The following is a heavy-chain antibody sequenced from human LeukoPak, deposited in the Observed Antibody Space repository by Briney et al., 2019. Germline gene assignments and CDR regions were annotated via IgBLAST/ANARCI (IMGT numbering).Heavy chain of an antibody. CDR3: AREPRGGYDT. CDR2: INHSGST. CDR1: GGSFSGYY. Sequence: SETLSLTCAVYGGSFSGYYWSWIRQPPGKGLEWIGEINHSGSTNYNPSLKSRVTISVDTSKNQFSLKLSSVTAADTAVYYCAREPRGGYDTWGQGTLVTVSS. V-gene: IGHV4-34*01. D-gene: IGHD5-12*01. J-gene: IGHJ5*02.